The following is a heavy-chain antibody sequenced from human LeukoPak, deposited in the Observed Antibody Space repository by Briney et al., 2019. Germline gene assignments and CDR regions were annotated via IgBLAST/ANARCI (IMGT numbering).Heavy chain of an antibody. Sequence: SETLSLTCAVYGGSFSGYYWSWIRQPPGKGLEWIGEINHSGSTNYNPSLKSRVTISVDTSKNQFSLKLSSVTAADTAVYYCARSRYDSSGYYYAPHRHAFDIWGQGTMVTVSS. V-gene: IGHV4-34*01. J-gene: IGHJ3*02. D-gene: IGHD3-22*01. CDR3: ARSRYDSSGYYYAPHRHAFDI. CDR1: GGSFSGYY. CDR2: INHSGST.